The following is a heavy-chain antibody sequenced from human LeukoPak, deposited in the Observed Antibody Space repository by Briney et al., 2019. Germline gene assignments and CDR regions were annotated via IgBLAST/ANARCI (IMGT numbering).Heavy chain of an antibody. CDR1: GFTFSSYA. J-gene: IGHJ4*02. Sequence: GRSLRLSCAASGFTFSSYAMHWVRQAPGKGLEWVAVISYDGSNKYYADSVKGRFTISRDNSKNTLYLQMNSLRAEDTAVYYCAKGALQELWFGDSEAYFDYWGQGTLVTVSS. CDR3: AKGALQELWFGDSEAYFDY. CDR2: ISYDGSNK. V-gene: IGHV3-30-3*01. D-gene: IGHD3-10*01.